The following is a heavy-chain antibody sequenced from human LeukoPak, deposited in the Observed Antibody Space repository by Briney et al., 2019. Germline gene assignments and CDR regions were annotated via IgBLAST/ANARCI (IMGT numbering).Heavy chain of an antibody. CDR2: IKQDGSEK. J-gene: IGHJ6*03. Sequence: GGSLRLSCAASGFTFNNYWMNWVRQAPGKGLEWVANIKQDGSEKYYVDSVKGRFTISRDNAKNSLYLQMNALRTDDTAVYYRVRGYYYHYMDVWGKGTTVTVSS. CDR1: GFTFNNYW. CDR3: VRGYYYHYMDV. V-gene: IGHV3-7*01.